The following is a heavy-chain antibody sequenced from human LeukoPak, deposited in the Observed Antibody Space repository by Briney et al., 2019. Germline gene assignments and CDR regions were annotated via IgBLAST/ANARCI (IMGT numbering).Heavy chain of an antibody. Sequence: GGSLRLSCAASGFTVSSNYMNWVRQAPGKGLEWVSIIYSGGSTYYADSVKGRFTISRYNSKNSLYLQMNSLRLEDTAVYYCARTDYSHFDYWGQGTLVTVSS. CDR1: GFTVSSNY. CDR2: IYSGGST. J-gene: IGHJ4*02. CDR3: ARTDYSHFDY. V-gene: IGHV3-66*02. D-gene: IGHD3-16*01.